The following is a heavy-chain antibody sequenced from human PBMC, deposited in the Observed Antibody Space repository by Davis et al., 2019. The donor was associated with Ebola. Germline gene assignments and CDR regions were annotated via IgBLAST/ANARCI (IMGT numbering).Heavy chain of an antibody. CDR3: SREVRGGFSPMDL. J-gene: IGHJ6*04. CDR2: ANSDGSTT. CDR1: GFTFINYW. V-gene: IGHV3-74*01. Sequence: GESLKTPCAASGFTFINYWMHWVRQAPGKGLEWVSRANSDGSTTGYGDSVKGRFTISRDNARNTLYLQMNSLRAEDTAVYYCSREVRGGFSPMDLWGTGTTVTVSS. D-gene: IGHD5-18*01.